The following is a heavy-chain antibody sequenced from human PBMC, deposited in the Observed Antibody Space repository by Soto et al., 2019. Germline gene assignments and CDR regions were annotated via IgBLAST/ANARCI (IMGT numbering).Heavy chain of an antibody. V-gene: IGHV4-30-2*01. CDR2: MYHDGNT. D-gene: IGHD3-10*01. CDR3: ARQVRGATWFDP. CDR1: GDSISSVDYS. Sequence: PSETLSLTCAVSGDSISSVDYSWSWIRQLPGKGLEWIGYMYHDGNTYYNPSLKSRATISSDRSNNQVSLKVTSVTVADTALYYCARQVRGATWFDPWGQGTLVTVSS. J-gene: IGHJ5*02.